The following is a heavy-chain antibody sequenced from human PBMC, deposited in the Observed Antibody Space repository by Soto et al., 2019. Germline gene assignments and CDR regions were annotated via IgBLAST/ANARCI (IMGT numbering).Heavy chain of an antibody. CDR1: GYNFATYW. D-gene: IGHD3-16*01. Sequence: GESLKISCDGSGYNFATYWIALVLQMPGKGLEWMGIIYPGNSDTKYSPSFQDYVSISVDKSINTAYLRWSNLKASDTAMYYCARRIAVMRYDQGYGMDVWGQGTMVTVSS. CDR3: ARRIAVMRYDQGYGMDV. J-gene: IGHJ6*02. V-gene: IGHV5-51*01. CDR2: IYPGNSDT.